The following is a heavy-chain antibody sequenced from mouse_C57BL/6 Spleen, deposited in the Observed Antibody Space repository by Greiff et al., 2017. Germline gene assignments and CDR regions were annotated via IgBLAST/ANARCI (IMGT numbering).Heavy chain of an antibody. CDR3: ARSVVYYYAMDY. Sequence: QVQLKQPGAELVKPGASVKLSCKASGYTFTSYWMQWVKQRPGQGLEWIGEIDPSDSYTNYNQKFKGKATLTVDTSSSTAYMQLSSLTSEDSAVYYCARSVVYYYAMDYWGQGTSVTVSS. J-gene: IGHJ4*01. V-gene: IGHV1-50*01. CDR2: IDPSDSYT. D-gene: IGHD1-1*01. CDR1: GYTFTSYW.